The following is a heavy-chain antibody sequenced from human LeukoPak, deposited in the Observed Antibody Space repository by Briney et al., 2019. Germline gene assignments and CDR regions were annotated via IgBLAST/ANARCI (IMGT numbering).Heavy chain of an antibody. J-gene: IGHJ4*02. V-gene: IGHV3-48*04. Sequence: GGSLRLSCAASGFTFSSYSMNWVRQAPGKGLEWVSYISSSSSTIYYADSVKGRFTISRDNAKNSLYLQMNSLRAEDTALYYCAKRIDYGSGSYYNVHFDYWGQGTLVTVSS. CDR1: GFTFSSYS. CDR2: ISSSSSTI. CDR3: AKRIDYGSGSYYNVHFDY. D-gene: IGHD3-10*01.